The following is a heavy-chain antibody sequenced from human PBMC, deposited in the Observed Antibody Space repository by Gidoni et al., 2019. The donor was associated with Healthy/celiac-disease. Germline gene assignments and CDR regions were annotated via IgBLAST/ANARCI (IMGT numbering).Heavy chain of an antibody. Sequence: VQLVQSGAEVKKPGASVKASSKASGYTFTCYGISWVRPAPGQGLEWMGWISAYNGNTNYAQKLQGRVTMTTDTSTSTAYMELRSLRSDDTAVYYCARYYYDSSGYCDFDYWGQGTLVTVSS. J-gene: IGHJ4*02. CDR1: GYTFTCYG. CDR2: ISAYNGNT. V-gene: IGHV1-18*04. D-gene: IGHD3-22*01. CDR3: ARYYYDSSGYCDFDY.